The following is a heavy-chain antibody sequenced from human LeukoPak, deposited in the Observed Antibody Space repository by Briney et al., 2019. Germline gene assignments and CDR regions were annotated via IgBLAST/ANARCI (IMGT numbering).Heavy chain of an antibody. CDR1: GFTFRKYW. CDR3: AKDRGAATVTTLLKNGADFDY. CDR2: INPDDEST. Sequence: GGFLRLSCVASGFTFRKYWLHWVRQAPGRGLEWVSRINPDDESTSYADSVRGRFTISRDNSKNTLYLQMNSLRAEDTAVYYCAKDRGAATVTTLLKNGADFDYWGQGTLVTVSS. D-gene: IGHD4-17*01. J-gene: IGHJ4*02. V-gene: IGHV3-74*01.